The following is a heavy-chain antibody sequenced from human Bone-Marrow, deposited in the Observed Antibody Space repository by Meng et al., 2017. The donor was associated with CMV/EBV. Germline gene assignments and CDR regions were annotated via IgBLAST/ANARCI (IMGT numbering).Heavy chain of an antibody. CDR1: GYTFTSYD. J-gene: IGHJ3*02. D-gene: IGHD1-26*01. Sequence: ASVKVSCKASGYTFTSYDINWVRQATGQGLEWMGWMNPNSGNTGYAQKFQGRVTMTRNTSISTAYMELSSLRSEDTAVYYCAARIVGARHAFDIWGQGTMVTVSS. CDR2: MNPNSGNT. CDR3: AARIVGARHAFDI. V-gene: IGHV1-8*01.